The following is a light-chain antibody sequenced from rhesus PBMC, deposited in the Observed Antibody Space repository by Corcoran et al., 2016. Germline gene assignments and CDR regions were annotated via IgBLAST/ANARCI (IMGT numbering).Light chain of an antibody. CDR2: KAS. V-gene: IGKV1-22*01. Sequence: DIQMTQSPSSLSASVGDTVTITCRASQGISSWLAWYQQKPGKAPKLLIYKASSLQSGVPSRFSGSGSGTDFTLTISSLQSEDFVTYYCQQYSSRPLTFGGGTKVEIK. CDR3: QQYSSRPLT. CDR1: QGISSW. J-gene: IGKJ4*01.